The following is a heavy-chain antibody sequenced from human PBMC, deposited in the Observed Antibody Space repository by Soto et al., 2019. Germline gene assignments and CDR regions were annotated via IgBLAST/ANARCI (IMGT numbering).Heavy chain of an antibody. D-gene: IGHD3-22*01. V-gene: IGHV4-34*01. Sequence: SETLSLTCAVYGGSFIGYYWSWIRQPPGKGLEWIGEINHSGSTNYNPSLKTRVTISVDTSKNHLSLKLSSVTAADTAVYYCATRRDEDNYFDSSSQREYYFDYWGQGTLVTVSS. CDR1: GGSFIGYY. CDR2: INHSGST. CDR3: ATRRDEDNYFDSSSQREYYFDY. J-gene: IGHJ4*02.